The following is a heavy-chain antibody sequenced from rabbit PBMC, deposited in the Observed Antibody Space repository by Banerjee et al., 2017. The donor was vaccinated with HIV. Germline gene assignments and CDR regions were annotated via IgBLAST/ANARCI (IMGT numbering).Heavy chain of an antibody. Sequence: QSLEESGGDLVKPGASLTLTCTASGFSFSSSYYMCWVRQAPGKGLEWIACIYAGSSGSTYYANWATGRFTISKTSSTTVTLQMTSLTAADTATYFCARDSIYVSSSGYGYAPYYFNLWGPGTLVTVS. J-gene: IGHJ4*01. CDR2: IYAGSSGST. V-gene: IGHV1S40*01. CDR3: ARDSIYVSSSGYGYAPYYFNL. D-gene: IGHD1-1*01. CDR1: GFSFSSSYY.